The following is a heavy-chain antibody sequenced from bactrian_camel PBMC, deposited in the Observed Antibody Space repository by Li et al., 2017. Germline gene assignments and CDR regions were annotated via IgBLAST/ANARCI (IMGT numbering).Heavy chain of an antibody. Sequence: DVQLVESGGGLVQSGGSLRLSCQVSGFTFRSYDMSWVRQVPGKGFEWVSSINSVGGRTYYGDSMKDRFTISRDNAKNTHYLQLNSLKPEDTAMYYCIDTQLGWGQGTQVTVS. D-gene: IGHD1*01. J-gene: IGHJ4*01. CDR3: IDTQLG. V-gene: IGHV3S40*01. CDR2: INSVGGRT. CDR1: GFTFRSYD.